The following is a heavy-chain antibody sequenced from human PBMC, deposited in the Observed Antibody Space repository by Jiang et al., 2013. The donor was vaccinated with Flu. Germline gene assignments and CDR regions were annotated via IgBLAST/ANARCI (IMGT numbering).Heavy chain of an antibody. Sequence: SLKISCKGSGYSFTSYWIGWVRQMPGKGLEWMGIIYPGDSDTRYSPSFQGQVTISADKSISTAYLQWSSLKASDTAMYYCASTGTVTTYYYYYGMDVWGQGTTVTVSS. CDR2: IYPGDSDT. CDR3: ASTGTVTTYYYYYGMDV. D-gene: IGHD4-17*01. CDR1: GYSFTSYW. V-gene: IGHV5-51*01. J-gene: IGHJ6*02.